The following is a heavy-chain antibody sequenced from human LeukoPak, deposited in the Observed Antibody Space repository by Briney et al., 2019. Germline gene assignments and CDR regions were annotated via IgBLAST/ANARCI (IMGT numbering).Heavy chain of an antibody. CDR3: ARVPTYYYDSSGYHYYGMDV. D-gene: IGHD3-22*01. J-gene: IGHJ6*02. V-gene: IGHV1-69*04. Sequence: ASVKVSCKPSGRPFSSYAISWVRQAPGQGLEWRGRIIPIFGIANYAQKFQGRVTITADKSTSTAYTELSSLRSEDTAVYYCARVPTYYYDSSGYHYYGMDVWGQGTTVTVSS. CDR2: IIPIFGIA. CDR1: GRPFSSYA.